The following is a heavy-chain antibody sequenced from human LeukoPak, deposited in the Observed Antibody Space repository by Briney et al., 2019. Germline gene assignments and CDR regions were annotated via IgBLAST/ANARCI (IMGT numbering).Heavy chain of an antibody. Sequence: PGGSLRLSCAATGFTFSSYAMHWVRQAPGKGLEWVAVISYDGSNKYYADSVKGRFTISRDNSKNTLYLQMNSLRAEDTAVYYCARGSIGEPYDYWGQGTLVTSPQ. CDR2: ISYDGSNK. V-gene: IGHV3-30-3*01. CDR3: ARGSIGEPYDY. D-gene: IGHD1-26*01. CDR1: GFTFSSYA. J-gene: IGHJ4*02.